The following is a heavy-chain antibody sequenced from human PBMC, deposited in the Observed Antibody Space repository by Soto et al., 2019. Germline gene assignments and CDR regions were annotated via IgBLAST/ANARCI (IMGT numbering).Heavy chain of an antibody. D-gene: IGHD3-10*01. CDR2: IYWDDDK. Sequence: QITLEESGPPRVKSTQTLTLTCIFSGFSLSTSGVGVGWIRQPPGKALEWLAFIYWDDDKRYSPSLRSRLTIPQDTHGKQVALTITNMDPADTATYFGAHRASFEGTSDGGYFDSWGQGTLVTVSS. V-gene: IGHV2-5*02. CDR3: AHRASFEGTSDGGYFDS. J-gene: IGHJ4*02. CDR1: GFSLSTSGVG.